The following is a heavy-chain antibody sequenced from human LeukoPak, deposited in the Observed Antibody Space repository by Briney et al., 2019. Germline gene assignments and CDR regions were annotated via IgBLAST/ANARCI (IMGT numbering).Heavy chain of an antibody. D-gene: IGHD4-17*01. Sequence: GGSLRLSCAASGFTFNSYAMSWVRQAPGKGLEWVSAISGSGGSTYYADSVKGRFTISRDNSKNTLYLQMNSLRAEDTAVYYCAKDPGPLGYGEELDYWGQGTLVTVSS. CDR1: GFTFNSYA. CDR3: AKDPGPLGYGEELDY. CDR2: ISGSGGST. J-gene: IGHJ4*02. V-gene: IGHV3-23*01.